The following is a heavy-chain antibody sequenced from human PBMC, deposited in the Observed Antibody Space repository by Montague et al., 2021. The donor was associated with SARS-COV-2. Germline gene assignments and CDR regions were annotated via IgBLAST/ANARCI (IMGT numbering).Heavy chain of an antibody. D-gene: IGHD3-9*01. Sequence: SETLSLTCTVPGGFISSSYWSWIRQPPGKGLEWIGYIYHSGNTNYNPSLKSRVTISIDTSMNQFSLKLSSVTAADTAVYYCARHALGYFDWLNEGYFDYWGQGTLVTVSS. CDR1: GGFISSSY. CDR2: IYHSGNT. CDR3: ARHALGYFDWLNEGYFDY. J-gene: IGHJ4*02. V-gene: IGHV4-59*08.